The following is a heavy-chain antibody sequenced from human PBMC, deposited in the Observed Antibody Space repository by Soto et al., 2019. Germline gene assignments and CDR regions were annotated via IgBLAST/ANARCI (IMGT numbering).Heavy chain of an antibody. D-gene: IGHD3-3*01. J-gene: IGHJ5*02. CDR2: INPNSGGT. CDR1: GYTFTGYY. CDR3: ARDAGSSITIFGVVKQDNWFDP. V-gene: IGHV1-2*04. Sequence: ASVKVSCKASGYTFTGYYMHWVRQAPGQGLEWMGWINPNSGGTNYAQKFQGWVTMTRDTSISTAYMELSRLRSDDTAVYYCARDAGSSITIFGVVKQDNWFDPWGQGTLVTVSS.